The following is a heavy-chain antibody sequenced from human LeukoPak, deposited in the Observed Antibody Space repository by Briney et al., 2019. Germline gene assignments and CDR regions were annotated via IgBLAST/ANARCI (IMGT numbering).Heavy chain of an antibody. CDR2: INSKGGSI. J-gene: IGHJ4*02. CDR1: GFTFDDYA. V-gene: IGHV3-20*04. D-gene: IGHD2-15*01. CDR3: ARVDSDCSGGSCYTGLFDY. Sequence: GGSLRLSCAASGFTFDDYAMGWVRHAPGGGLEWVSGINSKGGSIGYADSVKGRFTISRDNAKNSLYLQMNSLRAEDTALYYCARVDSDCSGGSCYTGLFDYWGQGTLVTVPS.